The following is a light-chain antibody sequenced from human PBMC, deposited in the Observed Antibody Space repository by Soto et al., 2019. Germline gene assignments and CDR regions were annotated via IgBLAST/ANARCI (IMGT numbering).Light chain of an antibody. J-gene: IGKJ1*01. CDR3: QHSYITPRT. Sequence: DIPMTQSPSSLSASVGDRVTITCRASQTISNYLNWYQQKPGKAPNLLIYAASSLQSGVPSRFSGSGSGTDFTLTISSLQPEDFATYYCQHSYITPRTFGQGTTVEIK. CDR1: QTISNY. V-gene: IGKV1-39*01. CDR2: AAS.